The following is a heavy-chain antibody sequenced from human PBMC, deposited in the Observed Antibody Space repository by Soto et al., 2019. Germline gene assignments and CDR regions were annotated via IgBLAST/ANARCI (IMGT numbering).Heavy chain of an antibody. D-gene: IGHD3-10*01. V-gene: IGHV1-18*01. CDR2: ISAYNGNT. CDR3: ARAMVRGEARGVFDI. J-gene: IGHJ3*02. Sequence: ASVKVSCKASGYTFTSYGISWVRQAPGQGLEWMGWISAYNGNTNYAQKLQGRVTMTTDTSTSTAYMELRSLRSDDTAVYYCARAMVRGEARGVFDIWGQGTMVTVSS. CDR1: GYTFTSYG.